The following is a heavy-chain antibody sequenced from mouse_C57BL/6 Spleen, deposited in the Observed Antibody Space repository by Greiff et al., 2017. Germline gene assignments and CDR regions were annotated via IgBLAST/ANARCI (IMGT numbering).Heavy chain of an antibody. CDR2: IWSGGST. D-gene: IGHD2-5*01. V-gene: IGHV2-2*01. J-gene: IGHJ1*03. CDR3: ASSKGYFDV. Sequence: QVHVKQSGPGLVQPSQSLSITCTVSGFSLTSYGVHWVRQSPGKGLEWLGVIWSGGSTDYNAAFISRLSISKDNSKSQVFFKMNSLQADDTAIYYCASSKGYFDVWGTGTTVTVSS. CDR1: GFSLTSYG.